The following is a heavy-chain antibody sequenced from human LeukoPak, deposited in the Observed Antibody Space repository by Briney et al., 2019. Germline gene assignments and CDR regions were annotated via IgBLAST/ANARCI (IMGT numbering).Heavy chain of an antibody. D-gene: IGHD2/OR15-2a*01. CDR3: AGHHPRNTVDF. V-gene: IGHV4-59*08. Sequence: SETLSLPCTVSGGSISSYYWSWIRQPPGKGLEWIAYISDIGSINYNPSLKSRVTISLDTSKNQFSLKLSSVTAADTAVYYCAGHHPRNTVDFWGQGTTVTVSS. CDR2: ISDIGSI. J-gene: IGHJ6*02. CDR1: GGSISSYY.